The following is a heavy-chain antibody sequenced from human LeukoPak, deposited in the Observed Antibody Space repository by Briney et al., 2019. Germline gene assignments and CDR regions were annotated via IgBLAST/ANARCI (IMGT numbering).Heavy chain of an antibody. J-gene: IGHJ5*02. Sequence: PSETLSLTCTVSGGSISSYYWNWIRQPPGKGLEWIGYIYYSGSTNYNPSLKSRVTISVDTSKNQLSLKLSSVTAADTAVYYCARHVDYYDSSGYHNWFDPWGQGTLVTVSS. CDR2: IYYSGST. CDR3: ARHVDYYDSSGYHNWFDP. D-gene: IGHD3-22*01. CDR1: GGSISSYY. V-gene: IGHV4-59*08.